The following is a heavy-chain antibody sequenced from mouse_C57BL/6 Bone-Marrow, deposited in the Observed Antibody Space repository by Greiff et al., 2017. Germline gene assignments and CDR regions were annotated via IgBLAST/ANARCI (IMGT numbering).Heavy chain of an antibody. CDR1: GYTFTSYT. D-gene: IGHD4-1*01. V-gene: IGHV1-4*01. CDR2: INPSSGYT. J-gene: IGHJ2*01. CDR3: ARRLTGTRGDY. Sequence: QVQLKQTGAELARPGASVKMSCTASGYTFTSYTMHWVKQRPGQGLEWIGYINPSSGYTKYNQKFKDKATLTADKSSSTAYMQLSSLTSEDSAVYYCARRLTGTRGDYWGQGTTLTVSS.